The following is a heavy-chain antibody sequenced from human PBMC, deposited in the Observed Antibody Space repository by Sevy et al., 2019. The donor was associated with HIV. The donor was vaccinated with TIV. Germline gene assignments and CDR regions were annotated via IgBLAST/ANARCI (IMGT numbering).Heavy chain of an antibody. CDR3: ARAVMEMSTWRSDY. D-gene: IGHD3-16*01. CDR1: GFTFSSYR. V-gene: IGHV3-21*01. CDR2: ISSNSDYI. J-gene: IGHJ4*02. Sequence: GGSLRLSCAASGFTFSSYRMTWVRQAPGKGLEWVSCISSNSDYINYADSVKGRFTISRDNAKNLLYLQMDSLRAEDTAVYYCARAVMEMSTWRSDYSGQGTMVTVSS.